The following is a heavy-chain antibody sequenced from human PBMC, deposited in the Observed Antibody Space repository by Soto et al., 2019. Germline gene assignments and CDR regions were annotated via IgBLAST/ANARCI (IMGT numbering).Heavy chain of an antibody. CDR1: GGTFSSYA. D-gene: IGHD3-22*01. V-gene: IGHV1-69*06. Sequence: AASVKVSCKASGGTFSSYAISWARQAPGQGLEWMGGIIPIFGTANYAQKFQGRVTITADKSTSTAYMELSSLRSEDTAVYYCARDRRGYYDSSGYYFDYWGQGTLVTVSS. CDR3: ARDRRGYYDSSGYYFDY. CDR2: IIPIFGTA. J-gene: IGHJ4*02.